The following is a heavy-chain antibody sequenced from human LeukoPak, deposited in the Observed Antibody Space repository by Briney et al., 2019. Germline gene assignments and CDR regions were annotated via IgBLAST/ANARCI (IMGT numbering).Heavy chain of an antibody. Sequence: GGSLRLSCVASGFTFSSYSMNWVRQAPGKGLEWVSSISSSSSTIYYADSVKGRFTISRDNAKNSLYLQMNSLRAEDTAVYYCAREIRERQLVSEDDWFDPWGQGTLVTVSS. J-gene: IGHJ5*02. D-gene: IGHD6-6*01. CDR1: GFTFSSYS. CDR2: ISSSSSTI. CDR3: AREIRERQLVSEDDWFDP. V-gene: IGHV3-48*01.